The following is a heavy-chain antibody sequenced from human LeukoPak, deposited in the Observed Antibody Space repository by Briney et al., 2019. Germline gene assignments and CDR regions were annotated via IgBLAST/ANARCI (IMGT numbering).Heavy chain of an antibody. V-gene: IGHV4-59*01. J-gene: IGHJ4*02. D-gene: IGHD6-19*01. CDR2: FDNSDST. CDR1: GVSISSYY. CDR3: ARGKYSSGWYLDF. Sequence: PSETLSLTCTVSGVSISSYYWSWIRQPPGKGLEWIGYFDNSDSTNYNPSLKNRVTISEDTSKNQFALELRSVTAADTAIYYCARGKYSSGWYLDFWGQGTLVTVSS.